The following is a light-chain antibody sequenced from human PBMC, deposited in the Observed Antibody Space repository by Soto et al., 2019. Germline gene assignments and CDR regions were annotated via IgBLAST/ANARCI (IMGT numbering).Light chain of an antibody. J-gene: IGKJ4*01. Sequence: EIVLTQSPGTLSLSPGERGTLSCRASQSVSSNFLAWYQEKPGQAPRLLIYGASSRAPGIPDRFSGRGDGTDFTLTISRLEPEDFAVYYCRQYGRSLGFAVGGGTKVEMK. CDR2: GAS. CDR3: RQYGRSLGFA. CDR1: QSVSSNF. V-gene: IGKV3-20*01.